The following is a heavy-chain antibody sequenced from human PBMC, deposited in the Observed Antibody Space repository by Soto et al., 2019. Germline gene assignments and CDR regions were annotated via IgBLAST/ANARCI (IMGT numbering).Heavy chain of an antibody. CDR2: ISSSSTYT. CDR1: GFTFSSYS. Sequence: EVRLVESGGGLVKPGGSLRLSCAASGFTFSSYSMNWVRQAPGKGLEWVSSISSSSTYTYYADSVKGRFTISRDNAKNSLYLQMNSLRVEDTAVYYCAGGYSGYDYASLDYWGQGTLVTVSS. D-gene: IGHD5-12*01. V-gene: IGHV3-21*01. CDR3: AGGYSGYDYASLDY. J-gene: IGHJ4*02.